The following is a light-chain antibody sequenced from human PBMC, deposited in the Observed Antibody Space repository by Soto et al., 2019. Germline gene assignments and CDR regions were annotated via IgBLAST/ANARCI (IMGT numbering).Light chain of an antibody. CDR2: GAS. CDR1: QSVSSN. Sequence: EIVMTQSPATLSVSPGERATLSCRASQSVSSNLSWYQQKHGQAPRLLIYGASTRATGIPARFSGRGSGTEFTLTISLVQSEYLAFYYWQHDNTLPPTFGQGTKVEIK. V-gene: IGKV3-15*01. CDR3: QHDNTLPPT. J-gene: IGKJ1*01.